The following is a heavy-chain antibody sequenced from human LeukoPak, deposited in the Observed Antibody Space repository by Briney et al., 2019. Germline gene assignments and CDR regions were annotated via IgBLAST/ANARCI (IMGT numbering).Heavy chain of an antibody. V-gene: IGHV1-3*01. CDR1: GYTFASYT. J-gene: IGHJ4*02. CDR2: INGDNGNT. CDR3: ARSSSGTYYY. D-gene: IGHD3-10*01. Sequence: ASVKVSCKTSGYTFASYTMHWLRQAPGQSLEWMGWINGDNGNTKYSEKFQGRVTITRDTSASSAYMELSSLRSEDTAVYYCARSSSGTYYYWGQGTLVTVSS.